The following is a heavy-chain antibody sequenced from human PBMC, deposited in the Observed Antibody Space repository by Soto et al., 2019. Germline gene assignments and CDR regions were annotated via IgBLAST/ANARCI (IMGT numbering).Heavy chain of an antibody. J-gene: IGHJ4*02. D-gene: IGHD2-21*01. Sequence: EVKRVESGGALVQPGGSLRLSCTASGFDFSGSEMNWFRQAAGKGLEWVAYITGSGGVTFHADSVKGRFSISRDNAKNSLFLDMSDLTADDTGVYYCAKVAPFILGSPFWGQGTLVTVSS. V-gene: IGHV3-48*03. CDR1: GFDFSGSE. CDR2: ITGSGGVT. CDR3: AKVAPFILGSPF.